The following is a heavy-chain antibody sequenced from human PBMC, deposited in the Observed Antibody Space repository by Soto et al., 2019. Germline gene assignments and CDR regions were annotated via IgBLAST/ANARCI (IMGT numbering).Heavy chain of an antibody. D-gene: IGHD6-13*01. CDR1: GGSFSCYY. CDR3: ARVGYSSSWYRRGAFDI. V-gene: IGHV4-34*01. J-gene: IGHJ3*02. CDR2: INHSGST. Sequence: PSETLSLTCAVYGGSFSCYYWSWIRQPPRKGLEWIGEINHSGSTNYNPSLKSRVTISVDTSKNQFSLKLTSVTAADTAVYYCARVGYSSSWYRRGAFDIWGQGTMVTVSS.